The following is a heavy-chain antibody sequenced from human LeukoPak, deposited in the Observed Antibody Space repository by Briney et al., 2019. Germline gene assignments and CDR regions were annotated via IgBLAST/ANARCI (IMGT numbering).Heavy chain of an antibody. CDR3: ARSPPRSITGMFAPYYFDY. D-gene: IGHD1-20*01. V-gene: IGHV3-66*02. CDR2: IYSGGST. Sequence: GGSLRLSCAASGFTVSSNYMSWVRQAPGKGLEWVSDIYSGGSTYYADSVEGRFTISRDNSKNTLYLQMNSLRAEDTAVYYCARSPPRSITGMFAPYYFDYWGQGTLVTVSS. J-gene: IGHJ4*02. CDR1: GFTVSSNY.